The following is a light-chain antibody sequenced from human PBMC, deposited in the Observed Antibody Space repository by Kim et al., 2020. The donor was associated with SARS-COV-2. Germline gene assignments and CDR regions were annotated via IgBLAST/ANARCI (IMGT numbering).Light chain of an antibody. J-gene: IGLJ1*01. CDR1: SSDVGGYDY. CDR2: DVS. CDR3: NSYTTRSTYV. V-gene: IGLV2-14*03. Sequence: GQSITISCIGTSSDVGGYDYVSWYQQHPGKAPKFLIYDVSQRPSGVSHRFSGSKSGNTASLTISGLQAEDEADYYCNSYTTRSTYVFGTGTKVTVL.